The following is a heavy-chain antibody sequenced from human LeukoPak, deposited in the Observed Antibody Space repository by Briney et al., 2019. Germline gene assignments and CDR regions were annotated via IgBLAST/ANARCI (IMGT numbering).Heavy chain of an antibody. J-gene: IGHJ4*02. Sequence: SETLSLTCTVSGGSISSGGYYWSWIRQHPGKGLEWIGYIYYSGSTCYNPSLKSRVTISVDTSKNQFSLKLSSVTAADTAVYYCARDTTLNDYGDYVFDYWGQGTLVTVSS. CDR1: GGSISSGGYY. CDR3: ARDTTLNDYGDYVFDY. CDR2: IYYSGST. D-gene: IGHD4-17*01. V-gene: IGHV4-31*03.